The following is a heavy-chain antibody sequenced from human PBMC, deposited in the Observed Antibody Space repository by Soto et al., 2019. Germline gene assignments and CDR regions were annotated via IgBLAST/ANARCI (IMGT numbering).Heavy chain of an antibody. V-gene: IGHV1-46*01. Sequence: QVQLVQSGAEVKKPGASVKVSCKASGYTFTTYYIHWVRQAPGQGLEWIGVINPSGGSATYTQNFQDRVTMTRDTSTSTVTMELGSLTTDDTARYYCARSPLLGWLQSWHVDYWGQGALVTVSS. CDR1: GYTFTTYY. CDR3: ARSPLLGWLQSWHVDY. CDR2: INPSGGSA. J-gene: IGHJ4*02. D-gene: IGHD5-12*01.